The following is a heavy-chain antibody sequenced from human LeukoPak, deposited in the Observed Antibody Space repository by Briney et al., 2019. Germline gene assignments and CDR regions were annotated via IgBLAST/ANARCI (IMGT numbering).Heavy chain of an antibody. CDR2: VYHNGET. J-gene: IGHJ6*03. CDR3: VTPRSWELSDMAV. D-gene: IGHD1-26*01. Sequence: PSETLSLTCTVSGYSITTNYWAWIRQSPGTGLEWIGSVYHNGETYYNPSLKSRVIISVDTSKNEFSLRLTSVTAADTAVYYCVTPRSWELSDMAVWGKGTTVIVS. V-gene: IGHV4-38-2*02. CDR1: GYSITTNY.